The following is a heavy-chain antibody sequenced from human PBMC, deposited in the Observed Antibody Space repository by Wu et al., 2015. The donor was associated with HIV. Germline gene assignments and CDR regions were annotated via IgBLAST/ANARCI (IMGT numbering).Heavy chain of an antibody. V-gene: IGHV1-69*12. Sequence: QVQLVQSGAEVKKPGSSVKVSCKASGGTFSSYAISWVRQAPGQGLEWMGGIIPIFGTANYAQKFQGRVTITADESTSTAYMELSSLRSEDTAVYYCARVTAAAGTESFWCLFDIVGPRDKWSPFSS. CDR2: IIPIFGTA. CDR3: ARVTAAAGTESFWCLFDI. J-gene: IGHJ3*02. CDR1: GGTFSSYA. D-gene: IGHD6-13*01.